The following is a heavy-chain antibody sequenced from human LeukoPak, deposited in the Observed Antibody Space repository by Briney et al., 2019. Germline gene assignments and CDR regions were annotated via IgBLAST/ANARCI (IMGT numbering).Heavy chain of an antibody. J-gene: IGHJ4*02. CDR3: VRAPRYCSGGSCYPDY. Sequence: PGGSLRLSCAASGFIFRGHWMDWVRQAPGKGLVWVPRINSDGSSTTYADSVKGRFIIARDNAENTLYLQMNSLRVEDTAVYYCVRAPRYCSGGSCYPDYWGQGTLVTVSS. V-gene: IGHV3-74*03. CDR2: INSDGSST. CDR1: GFIFRGHW. D-gene: IGHD2-15*01.